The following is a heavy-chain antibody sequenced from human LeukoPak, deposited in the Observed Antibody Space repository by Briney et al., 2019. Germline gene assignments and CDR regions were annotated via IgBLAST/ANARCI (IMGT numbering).Heavy chain of an antibody. V-gene: IGHV4-59*02. CDR3: ARQIASAGTAGFDF. CDR1: GVSVTNDY. Sequence: PSETLSLTCTVSGVSVTNDYWTWVRQPPGKELEWIAYISNSGNINYNPSLKSRATISLNSPKNQFSLRLRSVTAADTAVYYCARQIASAGTAGFDFWGQGALVTVSS. CDR2: ISNSGNI. J-gene: IGHJ4*02. D-gene: IGHD6-13*01.